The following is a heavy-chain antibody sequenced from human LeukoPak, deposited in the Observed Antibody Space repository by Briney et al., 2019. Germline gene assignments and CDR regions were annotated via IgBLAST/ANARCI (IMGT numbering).Heavy chain of an antibody. V-gene: IGHV3-30*04. Sequence: GRSLRLSCAASGFTFSSYAMHWVRQAPGKGLEWVAVISYDGSNKYYADSVKGRFTISRDNSKNTLYLQMNSLRAEDTAVYYCASGRRHNQANDCWGQGTLVTVSS. CDR3: ASGRRHNQANDC. J-gene: IGHJ4*02. CDR1: GFTFSSYA. CDR2: ISYDGSNK. D-gene: IGHD1-26*01.